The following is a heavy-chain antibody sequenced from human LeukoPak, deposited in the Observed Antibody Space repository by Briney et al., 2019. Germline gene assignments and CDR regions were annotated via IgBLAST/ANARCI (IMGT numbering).Heavy chain of an antibody. D-gene: IGHD3-10*01. Sequence: GGSLRLSCAASGFTFSSYSMNWVRQAPGKGLEWVSSISSSSSYIYYADSVKGRFTISRDNAKNSLYLQMNSLKTEDTAVYYCTRDRSTYYYGSGNFDYWGQGTLVTVSS. CDR1: GFTFSSYS. CDR2: ISSSSSYI. V-gene: IGHV3-21*03. CDR3: TRDRSTYYYGSGNFDY. J-gene: IGHJ4*02.